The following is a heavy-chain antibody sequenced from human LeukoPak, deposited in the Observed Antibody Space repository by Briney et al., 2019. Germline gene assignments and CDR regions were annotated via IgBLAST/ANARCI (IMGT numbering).Heavy chain of an antibody. Sequence: SETLSLTCSVSGDSITGYYWTWIRQSPGKTLEWIGCSHKSGSTHYNPSLRSRVTISVDTSKSQFSLKLNSVTAPDTAVYYCARGPSYCSSTSCYINYYMDVWGKGTTVTISS. CDR3: ARGPSYCSSTSCYINYYMDV. CDR2: SHKSGST. V-gene: IGHV4-59*01. CDR1: GDSITGYY. D-gene: IGHD2-2*02. J-gene: IGHJ6*03.